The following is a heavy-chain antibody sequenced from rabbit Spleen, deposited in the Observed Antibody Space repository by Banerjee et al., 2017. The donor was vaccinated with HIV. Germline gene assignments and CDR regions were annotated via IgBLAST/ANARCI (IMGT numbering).Heavy chain of an antibody. Sequence: QEQLVESGGGLVQPEGSLTLTCTASGFSFSSSDYICWVRQAPGKGLEWLSCIAGSSSAFTYSATWAKGRFTISKTSSTTVTLQMTSLTVADTATYFCARDTGTSFSSYGMDLWGPGTLVTVS. J-gene: IGHJ6*01. CDR1: GFSFSSSDY. V-gene: IGHV1S45*01. CDR2: IAGSSSAFT. CDR3: ARDTGTSFSSYGMDL. D-gene: IGHD7-1*01.